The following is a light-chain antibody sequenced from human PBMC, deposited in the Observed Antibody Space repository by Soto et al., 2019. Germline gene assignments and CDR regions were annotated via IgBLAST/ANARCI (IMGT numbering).Light chain of an antibody. CDR1: QGISRW. CDR2: GAS. J-gene: IGKJ5*01. Sequence: DIQMTQSPSFVSASVGDRVTITCRASQGISRWLAWYQQRPGKAPELLIYGASSLQGGVPSRFSGSGSGTDFTLTISSLQTEDFATYYCQQAYSCPLTFGQGTRVESK. V-gene: IGKV1-12*01. CDR3: QQAYSCPLT.